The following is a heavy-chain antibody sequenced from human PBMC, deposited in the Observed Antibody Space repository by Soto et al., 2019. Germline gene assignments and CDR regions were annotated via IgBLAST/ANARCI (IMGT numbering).Heavy chain of an antibody. J-gene: IGHJ4*02. CDR1: GGSVTSDTYY. Sequence: PSETLSLTCIVSGGSVTSDTYYWSWIRQPPGKGLEWIGYIYYSGSTNYNPSLKSRVTISVDTSKNQFSLKLSSVTAADTAVYYCARRYGASFDYWGQGTLVTVS. CDR2: IYYSGST. V-gene: IGHV4-61*01. CDR3: ARRYGASFDY. D-gene: IGHD4-17*01.